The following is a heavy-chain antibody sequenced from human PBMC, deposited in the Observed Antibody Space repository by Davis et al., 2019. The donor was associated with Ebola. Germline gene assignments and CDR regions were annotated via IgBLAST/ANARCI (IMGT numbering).Heavy chain of an antibody. J-gene: IGHJ4*02. CDR2: ISGSGGST. Sequence: ETLSLTCAASGFTFSSYAMSWVRQAPGKGLEWVSAISGSGGSTYYADSVKGRFTISRDNSKNTLYLQMNSLRAEDTAVYYCVKGGWQQYFDYWGQGTLVTVSS. D-gene: IGHD6-13*01. V-gene: IGHV3-23*01. CDR1: GFTFSSYA. CDR3: VKGGWQQYFDY.